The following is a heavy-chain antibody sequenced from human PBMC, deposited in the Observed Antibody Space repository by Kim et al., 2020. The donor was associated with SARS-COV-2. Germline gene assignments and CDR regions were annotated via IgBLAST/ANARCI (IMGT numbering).Heavy chain of an antibody. J-gene: IGHJ3*02. V-gene: IGHV3-73*01. D-gene: IGHD6-13*01. CDR1: GFTFSDSA. Sequence: GLSLRLSCAASGFTFSDSAMYWVRQASGKGLEWVGRIRSKANSYATAYDVSVKGRFIISRDDSKNTAYLQMNSLKTEDTAIYYCTRVPPYSNSWWDAFD. CDR3: TRVPPYSNSWWDAFD. CDR2: IRSKANSYAT.